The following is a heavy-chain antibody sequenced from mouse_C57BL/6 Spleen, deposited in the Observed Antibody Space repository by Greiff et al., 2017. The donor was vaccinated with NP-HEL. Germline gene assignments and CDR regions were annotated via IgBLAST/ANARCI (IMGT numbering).Heavy chain of an antibody. CDR3: TCGRKNAMGY. D-gene: IGHD1-1*01. CDR1: GYTFTDYE. Sequence: QVQLQQSRAELVRPGASVTLSCKASGYTFTDYEMHWVKLTPVHGLEWIGAIDPETGGTAYNQKFKGKAILTADKSSSTAYMELRSLTSEDSAVYYCTCGRKNAMGYWGQGASVTVSS. V-gene: IGHV1-15*01. J-gene: IGHJ4*01. CDR2: IDPETGGT.